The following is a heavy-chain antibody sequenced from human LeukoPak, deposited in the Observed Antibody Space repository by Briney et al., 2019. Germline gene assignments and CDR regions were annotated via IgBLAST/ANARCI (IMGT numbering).Heavy chain of an antibody. D-gene: IGHD1-26*01. CDR1: GYSFTSYW. CDR3: ARRSVWEGDYFDY. CDR2: IYPGDSDT. Sequence: GESLKISCKGSGYSFTSYWIGWVRQMPGKGLEWMGIIYPGDSDTRYSPSFQGQVTISADKSISTAYLQWSGLKASDTAMYYCARRSVWEGDYFDYWGQGTLVTVSS. J-gene: IGHJ4*02. V-gene: IGHV5-51*01.